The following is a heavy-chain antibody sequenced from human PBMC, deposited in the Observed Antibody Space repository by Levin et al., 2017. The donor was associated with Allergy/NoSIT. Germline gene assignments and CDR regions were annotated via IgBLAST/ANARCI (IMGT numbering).Heavy chain of an antibody. CDR3: ARGTYYYGSGTYYKELDI. CDR1: GFTFSSYS. J-gene: IGHJ3*02. CDR2: ISTSTSTI. D-gene: IGHD3-10*01. Sequence: PGGSLRLSCAASGFTFSSYSMNWVRQAPGKGLEWVSYISTSTSTIYYADSLKGRFTISRDNAKNSLYLQMNSLRAEDTAGYYCARGTYYYGSGTYYKELDIWGQGTMVTVSS. V-gene: IGHV3-48*04.